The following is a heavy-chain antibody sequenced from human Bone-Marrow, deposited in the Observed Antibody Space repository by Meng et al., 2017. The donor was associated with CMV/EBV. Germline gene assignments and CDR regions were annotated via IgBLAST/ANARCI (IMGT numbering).Heavy chain of an antibody. V-gene: IGHV4-59*01. CDR1: GGSISSYY. CDR2: IYYSGST. D-gene: IGHD2-2*02. J-gene: IGHJ6*02. CDR3: ARDLWVPAAIPNYYYYCGMDV. Sequence: SETLSLTCTVSGGSISSYYWSWIRQPPGKGLEWIGYIYYSGSTNYNPSLKGRVTISVDTSKNQFSLKLSSVTAADTAVYYCARDLWVPAAIPNYYYYCGMDVWGQGTTVTVSS.